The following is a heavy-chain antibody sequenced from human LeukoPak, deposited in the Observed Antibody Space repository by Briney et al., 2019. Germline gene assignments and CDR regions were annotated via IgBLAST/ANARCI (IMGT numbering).Heavy chain of an antibody. CDR1: GGSISSSSYY. CDR3: ARHTAMFSFDY. D-gene: IGHD5-18*01. J-gene: IGHJ4*02. Sequence: PSETLSLTCTVSGGSISSSSYYWGWIRQPPGKGLEWIGSIYYSGSTYYNPSLKSRVTISVDTSKNQFSLKLSSATAADTAVYYCARHTAMFSFDYWGQGTLVTVSS. CDR2: IYYSGST. V-gene: IGHV4-39*01.